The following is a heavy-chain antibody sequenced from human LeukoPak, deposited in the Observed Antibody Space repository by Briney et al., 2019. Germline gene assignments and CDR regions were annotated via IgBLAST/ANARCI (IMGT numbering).Heavy chain of an antibody. CDR1: GGSISSYY. J-gene: IGHJ4*02. D-gene: IGHD2-15*01. Sequence: SETPSLTCTVSGGSISSYYWSWIRQPPGKGLEWIGYIYYSGSTNYNPSLKSRVTISVDTSKNQFSLKLSSVTAADTAVYYCARLKGFNYFDYWGPGTLVNVSS. CDR2: IYYSGST. CDR3: ARLKGFNYFDY. V-gene: IGHV4-59*08.